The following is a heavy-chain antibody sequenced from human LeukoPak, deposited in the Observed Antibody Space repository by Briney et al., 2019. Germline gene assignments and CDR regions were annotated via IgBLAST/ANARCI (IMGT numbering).Heavy chain of an antibody. Sequence: GASVKVSCKASGYTFTSYGISWVRQAPGQGLEWMGWISAYNGNTNYAQKLQGRVTMTTDTSTSTAYMELRSLRSDDTAVYYCARDGDYYDSSGYYLYFDYWGQGTLVTVSS. D-gene: IGHD3-22*01. J-gene: IGHJ4*02. CDR1: GYTFTSYG. CDR2: ISAYNGNT. V-gene: IGHV1-18*01. CDR3: ARDGDYYDSSGYYLYFDY.